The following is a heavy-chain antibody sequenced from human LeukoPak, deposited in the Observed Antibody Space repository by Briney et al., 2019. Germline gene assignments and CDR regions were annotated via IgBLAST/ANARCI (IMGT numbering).Heavy chain of an antibody. Sequence: GGSLRLSCAASGFTFSSYAMSWVRQAPGKGLEWVANIKQDGSEKYYVDSVKGRFTISRDNAKNSLYLQMNSLRAEDTAVYYCARDRPSVLLWFGELLSGLSWFDPWGQGTLVTVSS. J-gene: IGHJ5*02. D-gene: IGHD3-10*01. CDR2: IKQDGSEK. CDR1: GFTFSSYA. V-gene: IGHV3-7*03. CDR3: ARDRPSVLLWFGELLSGLSWFDP.